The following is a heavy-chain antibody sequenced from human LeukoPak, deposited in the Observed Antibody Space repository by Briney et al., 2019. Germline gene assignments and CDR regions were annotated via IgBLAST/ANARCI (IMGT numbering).Heavy chain of an antibody. CDR3: ARDQAAFCGGDCYYGY. J-gene: IGHJ4*02. CDR1: GFTFSNYA. CDR2: ISSRSTYI. Sequence: GGSLRLSCAASGFTFSNYAMNWVRQAPGKGLEWVSSISSRSTYIYYADSVKGRFTISRDNAKNSLYLEMNSLRAEDTAVYYCARDQAAFCGGDCYYGYWGQGTLVTVSS. V-gene: IGHV3-21*01. D-gene: IGHD2-21*02.